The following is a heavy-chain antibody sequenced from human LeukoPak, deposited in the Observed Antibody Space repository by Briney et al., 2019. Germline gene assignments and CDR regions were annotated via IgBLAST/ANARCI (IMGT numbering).Heavy chain of an antibody. J-gene: IGHJ4*02. D-gene: IGHD3-16*02. Sequence: GGSLRLSCAASGFTFSSYGMHWVRQAPGKGLEWVALIWYDGSSKHYADSVRGRFTISRDNSKNTLYLQMNSLRAEDTAVYYCARDFELSHWGQGTLVGVSS. V-gene: IGHV3-33*01. CDR2: IWYDGSSK. CDR1: GFTFSSYG. CDR3: ARDFELSH.